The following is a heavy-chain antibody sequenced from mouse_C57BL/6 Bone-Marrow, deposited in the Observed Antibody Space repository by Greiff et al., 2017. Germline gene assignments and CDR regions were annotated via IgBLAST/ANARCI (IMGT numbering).Heavy chain of an antibody. D-gene: IGHD3-2*02. J-gene: IGHJ2*01. CDR2: IRSKSNNYAT. V-gene: IGHV10-1*01. CDR1: GFSFNTYA. CDR3: VREGSSGLPFDY. Sequence: EVQGVESGGGLVQPKGSLKLSCAASGFSFNTYAMNWVRQAPGKGLEWVARIRSKSNNYATYYADSVKDRFTISRDDSESMLYLQMNNLKTEDTAMYYCVREGSSGLPFDYWGQGTTLTVSS.